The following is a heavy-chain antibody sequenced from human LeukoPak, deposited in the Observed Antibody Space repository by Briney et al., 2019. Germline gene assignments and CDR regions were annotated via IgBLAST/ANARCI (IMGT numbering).Heavy chain of an antibody. CDR1: GFTFSSYA. CDR3: AKRVYSPVGELQLGTFDI. D-gene: IGHD6-6*01. Sequence: SGGSLRLSCAASGFTFSSYAMSWVRQAPGKGLEWVSAISGSGGSTYYADSVKGRFTISRDNSKNTLYLQMNSLRAEDTAVYYRAKRVYSPVGELQLGTFDIWGQGTMVTVSS. J-gene: IGHJ3*02. CDR2: ISGSGGST. V-gene: IGHV3-23*01.